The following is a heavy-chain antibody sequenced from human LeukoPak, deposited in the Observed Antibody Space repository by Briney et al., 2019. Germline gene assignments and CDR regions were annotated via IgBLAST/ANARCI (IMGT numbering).Heavy chain of an antibody. CDR1: GGSISSYY. D-gene: IGHD5-18*01. V-gene: IGHV4-59*01. CDR2: IYYSGST. J-gene: IGHJ4*02. CDR3: ARGDGGYSYGGIDY. Sequence: SETLSLTCTVSGGSISSYYWSWIRQPPGKGLEWIGYIYYSGSTNYNPSLKSRVTTSVDTSKNQFSLKLSSVTAADTAVYYCARGDGGYSYGGIDYWGQGTLVTVSS.